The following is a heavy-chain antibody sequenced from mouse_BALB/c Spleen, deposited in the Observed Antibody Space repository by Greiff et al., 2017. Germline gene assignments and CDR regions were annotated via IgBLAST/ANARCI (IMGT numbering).Heavy chain of an antibody. CDR2: IDPANGNT. V-gene: IGHV14-3*02. J-gene: IGHJ1*01. Sequence: EVKLMESGAELVKPGASVKLSCTASGFNIKDTYMHWVKQRPEQGLEWIGRIDPANGNTKYDPKFQGKATITADTSSNTAYLQLSSLTSEDTAVYYCARGGRYFDVWGAGTTVTVSS. CDR3: ARGGRYFDV. CDR1: GFNIKDTY. D-gene: IGHD3-3*01.